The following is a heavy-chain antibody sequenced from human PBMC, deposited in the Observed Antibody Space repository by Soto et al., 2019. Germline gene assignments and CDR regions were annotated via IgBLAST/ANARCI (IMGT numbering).Heavy chain of an antibody. CDR3: ARDDGAAPYSGSYLYDFDY. CDR2: ISAYNGNT. V-gene: IGHV1-18*01. J-gene: IGHJ4*02. D-gene: IGHD1-26*01. CDR1: GYTFTSYG. Sequence: QVQLVQSGAEVKKPGASVKVSCKASGYTFTSYGISWVRQAPGQGLEWMGWISAYNGNTNYAQKLQGRVTMTTDTSTSTAYMELRSLRSDDTAVYYCARDDGAAPYSGSYLYDFDYWGQGTLVTVSS.